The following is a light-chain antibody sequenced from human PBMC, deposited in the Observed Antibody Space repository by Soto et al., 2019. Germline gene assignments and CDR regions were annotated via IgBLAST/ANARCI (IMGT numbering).Light chain of an antibody. J-gene: IGKJ2*01. V-gene: IGKV3-15*01. Sequence: EIVMTQSPATLSVSPGERVTLSCRASQSVGSNLAWYQQKPGQAPRLLIYGESSRATGIPGTFSGSGSGAEFTLTISSLQSEDFAIYYCQQYSDWPFTFGQGTKLEIK. CDR3: QQYSDWPFT. CDR1: QSVGSN. CDR2: GES.